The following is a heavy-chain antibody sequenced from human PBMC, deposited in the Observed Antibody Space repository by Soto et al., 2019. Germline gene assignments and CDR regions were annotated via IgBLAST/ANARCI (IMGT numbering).Heavy chain of an antibody. V-gene: IGHV3-30*18. Sequence: PGGSLRLSCAASGFAFSSYGMHWVRQAPGKGLEWVAVISYDGSNKYYADSVKGRFTISRDNSKNTLYLQMNSLRAEDTAVYYCAKAQASRHSSSWDYWGQGTLVTVSS. CDR3: AKAQASRHSSSWDY. CDR1: GFAFSSYG. CDR2: ISYDGSNK. D-gene: IGHD6-13*01. J-gene: IGHJ4*02.